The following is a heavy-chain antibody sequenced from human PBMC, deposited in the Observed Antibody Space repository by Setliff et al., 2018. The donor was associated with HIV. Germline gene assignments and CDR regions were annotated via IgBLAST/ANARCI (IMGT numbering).Heavy chain of an antibody. V-gene: IGHV4-34*01. CDR3: ARHRQISDWFDP. Sequence: SETLSLTCGLNGVPFSDYYWNWIRQSPGKGLEWIVEVNHNGNINYNPSLQSRVTVSVDTSKPQFSLKMNSVTAADTAVYYCARHRQISDWFDPWGQGTLVTVSS. CDR1: GVPFSDYY. D-gene: IGHD3-10*01. CDR2: VNHNGNI. J-gene: IGHJ5*02.